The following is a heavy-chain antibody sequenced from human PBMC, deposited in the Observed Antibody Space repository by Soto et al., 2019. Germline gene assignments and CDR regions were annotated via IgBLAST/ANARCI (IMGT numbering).Heavy chain of an antibody. J-gene: IGHJ4*02. D-gene: IGHD3-22*01. V-gene: IGHV1-2*02. CDR3: ARSSTYNFDSSGYYDY. CDR2: INPNSGGA. Sequence: QVQLVQSGAEVKKPGASVKVSCKADGYTFTGYYMHWVRQAPGQGLEGMGWINPNSGGANYAQSCQGRVTLTRDASINTAYMDLTRLTSGDAAVYYCARSSTYNFDSSGYYDYWGQGTLVTVSS. CDR1: GYTFTGYY.